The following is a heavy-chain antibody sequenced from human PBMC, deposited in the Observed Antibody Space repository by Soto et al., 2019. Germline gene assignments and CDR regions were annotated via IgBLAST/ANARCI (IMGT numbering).Heavy chain of an antibody. V-gene: IGHV4-4*07. CDR1: GASFSGFY. CDR2: IYATGTT. D-gene: IGHD1-1*01. J-gene: IGHJ5*02. Sequence: AETLSLTCTVSGASFSGFYWSWIRKSAGKGLEWIGRIYATGTTDYNPSLKSRVMMSVDTSKKQFYLKLRSVTAADTAVYYCVRDGTKTLRDWFDPWGQGISVTVSS. CDR3: VRDGTKTLRDWFDP.